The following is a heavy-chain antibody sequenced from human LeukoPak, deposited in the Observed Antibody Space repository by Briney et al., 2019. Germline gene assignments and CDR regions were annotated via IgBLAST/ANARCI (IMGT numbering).Heavy chain of an antibody. CDR1: GGSISSSSNY. CDR2: IYYSGST. Sequence: PSETLSLTCTVSGGSISSSSNYWGWIRQPPGKGLEWIGSIYYSGSTYYNPSLKSRVTISVDTSKNQFSLKLRSVTAADTAVYYCARQLGHYCGNSGAFDIWGQGTMVTVSS. V-gene: IGHV4-39*01. D-gene: IGHD4-23*01. J-gene: IGHJ3*02. CDR3: ARQLGHYCGNSGAFDI.